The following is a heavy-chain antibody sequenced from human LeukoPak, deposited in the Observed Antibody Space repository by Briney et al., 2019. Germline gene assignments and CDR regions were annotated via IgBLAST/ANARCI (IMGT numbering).Heavy chain of an antibody. CDR2: IIPILGIA. V-gene: IGHV1-69*04. D-gene: IGHD2/OR15-2a*01. Sequence: PGASVKVSCKASGGTFSSYAISWVRQAPGQGLEWMGRIIPILGIANYAQKFQGRVTITADKSTSTAYMELSSLRSEDTAVYYCASGGQGTTTGYFQHWGQGTLVTVSS. CDR3: ASGGQGTTTGYFQH. CDR1: GGTFSSYA. J-gene: IGHJ1*01.